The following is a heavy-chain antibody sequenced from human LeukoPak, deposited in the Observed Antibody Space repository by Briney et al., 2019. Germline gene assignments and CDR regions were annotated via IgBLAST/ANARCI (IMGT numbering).Heavy chain of an antibody. Sequence: PSETLSLTCTVPGGSISSYYWSWIRQPPGKGLEWIGYIYYSGSTNYNPSLKSRVTMSVETSKNQFSLKLSSVTAADTAVYYCARVTGYMIGDYFDYWGQGTLVTVSS. V-gene: IGHV4-59*01. J-gene: IGHJ4*02. D-gene: IGHD3-22*01. CDR1: GGSISSYY. CDR2: IYYSGST. CDR3: ARVTGYMIGDYFDY.